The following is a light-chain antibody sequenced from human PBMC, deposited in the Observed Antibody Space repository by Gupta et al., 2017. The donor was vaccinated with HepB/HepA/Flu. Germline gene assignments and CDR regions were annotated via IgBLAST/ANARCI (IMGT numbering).Light chain of an antibody. CDR3: WQSKHWPPST. J-gene: IGKJ5*01. CDR1: ESRGYSDGVTY. Sequence: DVVMTQSPLSLSVTLGQPASLSCWSSESRGYSDGVTYLNWFHQRQSQAPRRLLYEGATRDAGVADRFGGSGEGKDVALKISRGEEAEVGCYYCWQSKHWPPSTFGQGTQLEIK. CDR2: EGA. V-gene: IGKV2-30*01.